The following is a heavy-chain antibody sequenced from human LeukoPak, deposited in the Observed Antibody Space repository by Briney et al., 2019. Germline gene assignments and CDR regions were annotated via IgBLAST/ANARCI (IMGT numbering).Heavy chain of an antibody. J-gene: IGHJ1*01. Sequence: LGVSLRLSCAASGFTFSSYWMHWVRQAPGKGLVWVSHINKDGSSTSYADSVKGRFTISRDNAKNTLYLQMSSLRAEDTALYYCARPLYGDFAKYFQRWGQGTLVTVSS. CDR3: ARPLYGDFAKYFQR. CDR1: GFTFSSYW. CDR2: INKDGSST. V-gene: IGHV3-74*01. D-gene: IGHD4-17*01.